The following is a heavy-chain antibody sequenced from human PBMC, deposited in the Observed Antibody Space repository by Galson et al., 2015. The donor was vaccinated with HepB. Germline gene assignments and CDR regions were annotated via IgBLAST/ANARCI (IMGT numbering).Heavy chain of an antibody. CDR1: GFTFSSYW. V-gene: IGHV3-74*01. J-gene: IGHJ3*02. D-gene: IGHD2-21*02. CDR3: ARDYCGGDCYRTYDAFDI. Sequence: SLRLSCAGSGFTFSSYWMHWVRQAPGKGLVWVSRIKSDGSSTNYADSVKGRFTITRDNAKNTLYLQMNSLSADDTAVYYCARDYCGGDCYRTYDAFDIWGQGTMVTVSS. CDR2: IKSDGSST.